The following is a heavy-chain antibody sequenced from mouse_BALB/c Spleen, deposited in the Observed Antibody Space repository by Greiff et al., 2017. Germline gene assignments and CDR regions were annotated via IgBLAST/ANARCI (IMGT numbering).Heavy chain of an antibody. CDR3: ARDPSLLRPHWYFDV. Sequence: VHLVESGPGLVAPSQSLSITCTVSGFSLTSYGVHWVRQPPGKGLEWLGVIWAGGSTNYNSALMSRLSISKDNSKSQVFLKMNSLQTDDTAMYYCARDPSLLRPHWYFDVWGAGTTVTVSS. D-gene: IGHD1-2*01. CDR2: IWAGGST. CDR1: GFSLTSYG. V-gene: IGHV2-9*02. J-gene: IGHJ1*01.